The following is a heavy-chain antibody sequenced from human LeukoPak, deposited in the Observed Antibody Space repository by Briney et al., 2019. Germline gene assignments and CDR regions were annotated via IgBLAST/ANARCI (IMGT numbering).Heavy chain of an antibody. CDR3: ARDWGNYDFWSGYWGGFDY. J-gene: IGHJ4*02. CDR2: ISSSGST. D-gene: IGHD3-3*01. Sequence: SETLSLTCTVSGDSISSGDYYWSWIRQPAGKGLEWIGRISSSGSTNYNPSLKSRVTISVDTSKNQFSLKLSSVTAADTAVYYCARDWGNYDFWSGYWGGFDYWGQGTLVTVSS. CDR1: GDSISSGDYY. V-gene: IGHV4-61*02.